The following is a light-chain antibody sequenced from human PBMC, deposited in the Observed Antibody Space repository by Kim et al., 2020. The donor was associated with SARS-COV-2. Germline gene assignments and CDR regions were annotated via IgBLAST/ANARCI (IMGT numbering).Light chain of an antibody. CDR3: QQANSFPPRFT. J-gene: IGKJ3*01. V-gene: IGKV1-12*01. CDR1: QGIRSW. Sequence: GGDRVTINCRASQGIRSWLAWYQQTPGKAPKHLIYAASSLQSGVPSRFSGSGSGTDFTLTLSSLQPEDVATYDCQQANSFPPRFTFGLGTKVDIK. CDR2: AAS.